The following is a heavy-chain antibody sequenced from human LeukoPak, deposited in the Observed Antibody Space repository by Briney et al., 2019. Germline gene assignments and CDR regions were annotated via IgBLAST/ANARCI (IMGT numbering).Heavy chain of an antibody. D-gene: IGHD3-16*01. CDR3: ARDGGFDY. V-gene: IGHV3-30-3*01. Sequence: GGSLRLSCAASGFTFSSYAMHWVRQAPGKGLEWVAVISYDGSNKYYADSVKGRFTISRDNSKNTLYLQMNSLRAEDTAVYYCARDGGFDYWGQGTLVTVSS. J-gene: IGHJ4*02. CDR2: ISYDGSNK. CDR1: GFTFSSYA.